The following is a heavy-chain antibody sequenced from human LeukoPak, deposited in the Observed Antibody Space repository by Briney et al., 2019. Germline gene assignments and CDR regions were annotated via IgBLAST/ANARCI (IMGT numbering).Heavy chain of an antibody. CDR1: GFTFSDLI. J-gene: IGHJ4*02. V-gene: IGHV3-48*01. CDR3: VRQFAS. CDR2: VSGSGSTV. Sequence: GGSLRLSCAASGFTFSDLIMNWVRQLPGKRLEWVAYVSGSGSTVYYADSVKGRPTISRDNGKSSLYLQMNSLRVEDTALYYCVRQFASWGQGTLVTVSS.